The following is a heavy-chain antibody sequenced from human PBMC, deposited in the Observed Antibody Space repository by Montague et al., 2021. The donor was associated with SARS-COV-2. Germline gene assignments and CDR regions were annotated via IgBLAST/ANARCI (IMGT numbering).Heavy chain of an antibody. D-gene: IGHD3-9*01. CDR1: GVSVTDYY. J-gene: IGHJ4*02. CDR3: VRLPHYDGLTCPPDL. V-gene: IGHV4-59*08. CDR2: IFYNKST. Sequence: SETLSLTCTVSGVSVTDYYWSWIRQPPGKGLEWIGEIFYNKSTNFNPSLKSRVAISVDTSKKQFSLRLTSVTAADTAFYYCVRLPHYDGLTCPPDLWGQGTMVTVS.